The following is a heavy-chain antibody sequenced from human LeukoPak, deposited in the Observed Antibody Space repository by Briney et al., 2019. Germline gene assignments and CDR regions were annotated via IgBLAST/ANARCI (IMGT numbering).Heavy chain of an antibody. Sequence: GGSLRLSCAASGFTFSNHYMHWVRHAPGKGLVSVSRIDLNGRYTSYADSVKGRFTISRDNAKNTLYLQMNTLGAEDTALYYCVRGSTDWNGMDVWGQGTTVTVSS. CDR3: VRGSTDWNGMDV. J-gene: IGHJ6*02. D-gene: IGHD6-19*01. CDR1: GFTFSNHY. V-gene: IGHV3-74*01. CDR2: IDLNGRYT.